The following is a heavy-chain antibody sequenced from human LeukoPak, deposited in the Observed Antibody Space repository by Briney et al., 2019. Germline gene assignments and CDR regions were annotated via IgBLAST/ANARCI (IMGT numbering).Heavy chain of an antibody. CDR2: IKQDGSEK. D-gene: IGHD6-19*01. V-gene: IGHV3-7*03. CDR3: ARDEYSSGYYYYYGMDV. Sequence: PGGSLRLSCAASGFTFSSYWMSWVRQAPGKGLEWVANIKQDGSEKYYVDSVKGRFTISRDNAKNSLYLQMNSLRAEDTAVYYCARDEYSSGYYYYYGMDVWGQGITVTVSS. J-gene: IGHJ6*02. CDR1: GFTFSSYW.